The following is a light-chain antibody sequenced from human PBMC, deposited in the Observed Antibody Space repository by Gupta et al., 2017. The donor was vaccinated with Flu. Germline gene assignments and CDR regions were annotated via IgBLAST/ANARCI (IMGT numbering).Light chain of an antibody. CDR2: LED. Sequence: DNVMIKSPDSLAVSMGERATINCKSSQSGFYTANSKDYLEWYQQRPGQPPRLLISLEDTREAGVADRFSGSGCGKDLTLTLNSRQAEDVGGYFYHQNQSIPLWTFGQGTKVEIK. CDR1: QSGFYTANSKDY. CDR3: HQNQSIPLWT. J-gene: IGKJ1*01. V-gene: IGKV4-1*01.